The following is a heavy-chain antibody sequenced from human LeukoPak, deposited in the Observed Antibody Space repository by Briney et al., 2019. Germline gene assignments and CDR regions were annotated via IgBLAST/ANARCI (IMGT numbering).Heavy chain of an antibody. D-gene: IGHD2/OR15-2a*01. CDR1: GYTFTSHA. CDR2: INGATGNT. J-gene: IGHJ6*02. Sequence: ASVKVSCKASGYTFTSHALHWVRQAPGESLEWMAWINGATGNTEYSQKFQARVTITRDTSASTAYMELSSLRSEDTAVYYCARSIIIVPNTSNSYYYMDVWGQGTTVTVSS. CDR3: ARSIIIVPNTSNSYYYMDV. V-gene: IGHV1-3*01.